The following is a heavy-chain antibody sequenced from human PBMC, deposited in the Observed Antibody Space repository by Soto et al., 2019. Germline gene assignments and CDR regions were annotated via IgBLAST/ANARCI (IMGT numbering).Heavy chain of an antibody. Sequence: LSLTCAVYGGSFSGYYWSWIRQPPGKGLEWIGEINHSGSTNYNPSLKSRVTISVDTSKNQFSLKLSSVTAADTAVYYCARAHIVVVTAAYYYYYGMDVWGQGTTVTVSS. CDR2: INHSGST. J-gene: IGHJ6*02. CDR3: ARAHIVVVTAAYYYYYGMDV. V-gene: IGHV4-34*01. CDR1: GGSFSGYY. D-gene: IGHD2-21*02.